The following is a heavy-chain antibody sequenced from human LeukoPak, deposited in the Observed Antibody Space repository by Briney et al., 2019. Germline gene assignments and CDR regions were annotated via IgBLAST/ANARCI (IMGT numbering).Heavy chain of an antibody. Sequence: PSETLFLTCSVSGGSVGSNYWSWVRQPPRKGLEWIGYISYSGDTKYNPSLKSRLSMSVDTSKNQCSLMLTSVTAADTAVYYCARGSGWYPHWGQGTLVTVSS. J-gene: IGHJ1*01. CDR3: ARGSGWYPH. V-gene: IGHV4-59*02. D-gene: IGHD6-19*01. CDR2: ISYSGDT. CDR1: GGSVGSNY.